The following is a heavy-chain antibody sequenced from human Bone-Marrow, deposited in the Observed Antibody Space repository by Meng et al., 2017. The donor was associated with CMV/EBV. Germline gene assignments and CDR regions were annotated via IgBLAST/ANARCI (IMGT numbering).Heavy chain of an antibody. D-gene: IGHD1-1*01. CDR3: VRDHNWGPDY. CDR2: IYPNSGGT. V-gene: IGHV1-2*02. J-gene: IGHJ4*02. Sequence: QVQLVQPGAEVKSPGASVKVSCQTSGYRLSDHYMHWVRQAPGQGLEWMGWIYPNSGGTHYAQKFQDRVTMTRDTSISTVYMEPSRLTSDDTAVYYCVRDHNWGPDYWGQGTLVTVSS. CDR1: GYRLSDHY.